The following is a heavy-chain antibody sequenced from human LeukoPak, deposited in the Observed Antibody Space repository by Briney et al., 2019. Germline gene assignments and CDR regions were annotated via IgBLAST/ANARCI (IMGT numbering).Heavy chain of an antibody. Sequence: GGSLRLSCAASGFTFRNYWMGWVRQAPGKGLEWVANTKPDGSAEYYADSVRGRFTTSRDNANNFLYLQMNSLRAEDTAVYYCARDGSLNTNFDYWGQGTLVTVSS. D-gene: IGHD2-15*01. CDR3: ARDGSLNTNFDY. CDR2: TKPDGSAE. V-gene: IGHV3-7*01. J-gene: IGHJ4*02. CDR1: GFTFRNYW.